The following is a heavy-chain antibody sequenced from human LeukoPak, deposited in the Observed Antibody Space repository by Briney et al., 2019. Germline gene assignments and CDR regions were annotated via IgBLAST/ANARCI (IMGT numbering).Heavy chain of an antibody. J-gene: IGHJ5*02. CDR1: GYTFTNYG. CDR3: ARGTYDILTAPGGFDP. D-gene: IGHD3-9*01. V-gene: IGHV1-18*01. Sequence: ASVKVSCKASGYTFTNYGISWVRQAPGQGLEWMAWISAYNGDTNYSQKFQGRVTLTTDTSASTAYMELRSLRSDDTAVYCCARGTYDILTAPGGFDPWGQGTLVTVSS. CDR2: ISAYNGDT.